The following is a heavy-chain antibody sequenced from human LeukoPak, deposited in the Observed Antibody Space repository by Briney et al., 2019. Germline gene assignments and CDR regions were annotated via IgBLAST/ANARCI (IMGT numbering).Heavy chain of an antibody. J-gene: IGHJ5*02. V-gene: IGHV1-69*13. CDR3: ARGDIVLMVYAPSSSWFDP. CDR1: GGTFSSYA. Sequence: SVKVSCKASGGTFSSYAISWVRQAPGQGLEWMGGVIPIFGTANYAQKFQGRVTITADESTSTAYMELSSLRSEDTAVYYCARGDIVLMVYAPSSSWFDPWGQGTLVTVSS. D-gene: IGHD2-8*01. CDR2: VIPIFGTA.